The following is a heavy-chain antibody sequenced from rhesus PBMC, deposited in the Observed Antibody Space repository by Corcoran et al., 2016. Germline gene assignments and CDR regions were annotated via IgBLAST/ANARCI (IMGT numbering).Heavy chain of an antibody. V-gene: IGHV4-65*01. J-gene: IGHJ4*01. CDR3: ARGRYDSGPGVDY. Sequence: QVQLQESGPGLVKPSETLSLTCAVSGGYVSSSNCWSWIRQPQVKGLEWIGYISGSSGNTYYNPSLKRRVTIATDTAKNQCSLKLSSVTAADTAVYYCARGRYDSGPGVDYWGQGVLVTVSS. CDR1: GGYVSSSNC. D-gene: IGHD3-28*01. CDR2: ISGSSGNT.